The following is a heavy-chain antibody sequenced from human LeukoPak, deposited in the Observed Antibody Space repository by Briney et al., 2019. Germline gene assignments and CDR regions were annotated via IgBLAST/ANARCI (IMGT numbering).Heavy chain of an antibody. J-gene: IGHJ1*01. CDR1: GGSISSSF. V-gene: IGHV4-59*01. D-gene: IGHD1-26*01. CDR3: AGSDYVSEYFQH. CDR2: IYYSGST. Sequence: SETLSLTCTVSGGSISSSFWAWIRQPPGKGLEWIGYIYYSGSTNYNPSLKSRVTISVDTSKNQFSLKLSSVTAADTAVYYCAGSDYVSEYFQHWGQGTLVTVSS.